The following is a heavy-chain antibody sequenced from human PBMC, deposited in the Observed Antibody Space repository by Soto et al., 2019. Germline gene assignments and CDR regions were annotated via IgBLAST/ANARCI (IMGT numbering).Heavy chain of an antibody. D-gene: IGHD2-8*01. CDR3: AREGGDIVQMVYALPWY. V-gene: IGHV1-2*02. Sequence: AASVKVSCKASGYTFTDYYMHWVRQAPGQGLEWMGWINPNSGATSYAQRFQGRVTMTRDTSISTAYMELSRLTSDDTAVYYCAREGGDIVQMVYALPWYWGQGTLVTVS. J-gene: IGHJ4*02. CDR1: GYTFTDYY. CDR2: INPNSGAT.